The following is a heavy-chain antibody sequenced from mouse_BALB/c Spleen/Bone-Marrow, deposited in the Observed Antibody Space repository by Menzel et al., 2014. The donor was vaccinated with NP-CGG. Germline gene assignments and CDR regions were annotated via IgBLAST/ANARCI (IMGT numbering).Heavy chain of an antibody. CDR2: IDPANGNT. CDR3: ARNGNYGAWFAY. D-gene: IGHD2-1*01. CDR1: GFNIKDTY. Sequence: VQLKQSGAELVKPGAPVKLSCTASGFNIKDTYMHWVKQSPEQGLEWIGRIDPANGNTKYDPKFQGKATITADTSSNTAYLQLSSLTSEDTAVYYCARNGNYGAWFAYWGQGTLVTVSA. V-gene: IGHV14-3*02. J-gene: IGHJ3*01.